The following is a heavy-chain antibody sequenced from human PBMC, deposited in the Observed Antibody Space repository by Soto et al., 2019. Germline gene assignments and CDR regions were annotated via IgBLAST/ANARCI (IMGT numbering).Heavy chain of an antibody. CDR2: ISAYNGNT. CDR3: ARMGLLWFGEPESYYYGMDV. CDR1: GYTFTSNG. D-gene: IGHD3-10*01. V-gene: IGHV1-18*01. J-gene: IGHJ6*02. Sequence: ASVKVSCKASGYTFTSNGISWVRQAPGQGLEWMGWISAYNGNTNYAQKLQGRVTMTTDTSTSTAYMELRSLRSDDTAVYYCARMGLLWFGEPESYYYGMDVWGQGTTVTVSS.